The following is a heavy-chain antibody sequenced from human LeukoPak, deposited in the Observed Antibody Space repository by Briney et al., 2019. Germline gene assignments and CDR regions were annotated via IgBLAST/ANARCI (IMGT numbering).Heavy chain of an antibody. V-gene: IGHV4-61*02. CDR2: IYTSGST. Sequence: TLSLTCTVSGGSISSGSYYWSWIRQPAGKGLEWIGRIYTSGSTTYNSSLKSRVTISLDTSKNHFSLRLSSVTAADTAVYYCARRALLRYFDWSRTSGNWFDPWGQGTLVTVSS. CDR3: ARRALLRYFDWSRTSGNWFDP. D-gene: IGHD3-9*01. J-gene: IGHJ5*02. CDR1: GGSISSGSYY.